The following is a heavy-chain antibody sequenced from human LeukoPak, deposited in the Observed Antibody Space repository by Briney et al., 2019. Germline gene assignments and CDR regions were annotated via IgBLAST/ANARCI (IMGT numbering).Heavy chain of an antibody. CDR3: ARSVGIVVVTAMPYFDY. J-gene: IGHJ4*02. CDR1: GGTFSSDA. Sequence: VASVKVSCTASGGTFSSDAISWVRQAPGQGLEWMGRIIPIRGIANYAQKVQGRVTITADKSTSTAYMELSSLRSEDTAGYYCARSVGIVVVTAMPYFDYWGQGTLVTVSS. D-gene: IGHD2-21*02. CDR2: IIPIRGIA. V-gene: IGHV1-69*10.